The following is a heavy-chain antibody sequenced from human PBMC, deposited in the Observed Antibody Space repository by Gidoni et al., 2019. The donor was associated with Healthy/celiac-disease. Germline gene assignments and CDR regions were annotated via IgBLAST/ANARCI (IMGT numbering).Heavy chain of an antibody. Sequence: QVQLQESGPGLVKPSETLSLTCTVSGGSISSYYWSWIRQPPGKGLEWIGYIYYSGSTNYNPSLKSRVTISVDTSKNQFSLKLSSVTAADTAVYYCARFLGGMDVWGQGTTVTVSS. J-gene: IGHJ6*02. V-gene: IGHV4-59*01. CDR2: IYYSGST. D-gene: IGHD3-3*01. CDR1: GGSISSYY. CDR3: ARFLGGMDV.